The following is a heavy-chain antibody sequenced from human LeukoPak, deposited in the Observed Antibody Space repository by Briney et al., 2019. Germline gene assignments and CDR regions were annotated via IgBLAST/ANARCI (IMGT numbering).Heavy chain of an antibody. D-gene: IGHD3-9*01. CDR2: INPNSGAT. CDR3: ARVSLPGYFSLNLDY. J-gene: IGHJ4*02. CDR1: GYTFTGYF. Sequence: ASVKVSCQASGYTFTGYFMHWVRQAPGQGLEWMGWINPNSGATNYAQKFQGRVTMTRDTSITTAYMELSTLTADDTAVYYCARVSLPGYFSLNLDYWGQGTLLTVTS. V-gene: IGHV1-2*02.